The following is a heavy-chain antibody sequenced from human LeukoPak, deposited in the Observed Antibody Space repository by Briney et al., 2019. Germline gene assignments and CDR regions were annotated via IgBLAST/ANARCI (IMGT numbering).Heavy chain of an antibody. D-gene: IGHD3-3*01. CDR2: ISGSGGST. J-gene: IGHJ3*02. CDR3: AKDYDFWCGSVEAFDI. Sequence: PGGSLRLSCAASGFTFSSYAMSWVRQAPGKGLEWVSAISGSGGSTYYADSVKGRLTISRDNSKDTLYLQMNSLRVEDTAVYYCAKDYDFWCGSVEAFDIWGQGTMVTVSS. CDR1: GFTFSSYA. V-gene: IGHV3-23*01.